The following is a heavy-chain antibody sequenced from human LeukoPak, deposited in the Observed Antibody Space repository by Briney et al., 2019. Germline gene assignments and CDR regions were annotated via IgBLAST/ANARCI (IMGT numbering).Heavy chain of an antibody. J-gene: IGHJ6*02. CDR2: TYYRSKWYN. D-gene: IGHD5-18*01. CDR3: ARDREYSYVFYYGMDV. CDR1: GDSVSSNSAA. Sequence: SQTLSLTCALSGDSVSSNSAAWNWIRQSPSRGLEWLGRTYYRSKWYNDYAVSVKSRITINPDTSKNQFSLQLNSVTPEDTAVYYCARDREYSYVFYYGMDVWGQGTTVTVSS. V-gene: IGHV6-1*01.